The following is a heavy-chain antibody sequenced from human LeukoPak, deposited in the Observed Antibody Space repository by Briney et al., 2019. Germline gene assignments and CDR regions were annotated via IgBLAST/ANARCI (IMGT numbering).Heavy chain of an antibody. Sequence: SETLSLTCTVSGGSISSHYWSWIRQPPGKGLEWIGYIYYSGSTNYNPSLKSRVTISVDTSKNQFSLKLSSVTAADTAVYYCASSHKHEGYFDYWGQGTLVTVSS. J-gene: IGHJ4*02. CDR2: IYYSGST. CDR1: GGSISSHY. V-gene: IGHV4-59*11. CDR3: ASSHKHEGYFDY.